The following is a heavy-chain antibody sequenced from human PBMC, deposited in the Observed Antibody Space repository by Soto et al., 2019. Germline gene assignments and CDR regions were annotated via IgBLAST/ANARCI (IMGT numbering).Heavy chain of an antibody. CDR2: IYPGDSDT. Sequence: GESLQISCKGSSYSFTSYRNGWLRHMPGKGLEWMGIIYPGDSDTRYSPSFQGQVTISADKSIRTAYLQWSSLKASDTAMYYCARHLDYSILFDYWGQGTLVTGSS. CDR1: SYSFTSYR. D-gene: IGHD4-4*01. V-gene: IGHV5-51*01. J-gene: IGHJ4*02. CDR3: ARHLDYSILFDY.